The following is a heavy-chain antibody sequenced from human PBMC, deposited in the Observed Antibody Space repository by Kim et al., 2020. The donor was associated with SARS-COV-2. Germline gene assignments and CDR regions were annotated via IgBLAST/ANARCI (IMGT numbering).Heavy chain of an antibody. V-gene: IGHV3-48*04. D-gene: IGHD5-12*01. J-gene: IGHJ4*02. CDR2: ISSSSSNI. CDR3: ARYRRADRLQIGFDY. Sequence: GGSLRLSCAASGFTFSSYKMNWVRQAPGKGLEWVSYISSSSSNIYYADSVKGRFTISRDNAKNSLYLQMNSLRAEDTAVYYCARYRRADRLQIGFDYWGQGTLVTVSS. CDR1: GFTFSSYK.